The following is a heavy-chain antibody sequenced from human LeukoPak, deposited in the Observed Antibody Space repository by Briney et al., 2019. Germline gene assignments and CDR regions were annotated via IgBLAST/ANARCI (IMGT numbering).Heavy chain of an antibody. V-gene: IGHV3-7*01. CDR3: ARDRAYNSFDY. Sequence: GGSLRLSCAASGFSFSDSWMNWVRQAPGKGLEWVASMNPDGGQRYYADSVRGRFTISRDNPKSSLYLQMNSLRAEDTATYFCARDRAYNSFDYWGQGTLVIVSS. CDR2: MNPDGGQR. D-gene: IGHD5-24*01. J-gene: IGHJ4*02. CDR1: GFSFSDSW.